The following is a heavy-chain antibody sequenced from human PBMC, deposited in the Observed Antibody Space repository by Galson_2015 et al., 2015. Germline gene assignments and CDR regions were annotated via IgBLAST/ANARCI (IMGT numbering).Heavy chain of an antibody. CDR2: ISYDGSNK. CDR1: GFTFSSYA. CDR3: ARDGSGSYRGDFDY. D-gene: IGHD1-26*01. Sequence: SLRLSCAASGFTFSSYAMHWVRQAPGKGLEWVAVISYDGSNKYYADSVKGRFTISRDNSKNTLYLQMNSLRAEDTAVYYCARDGSGSYRGDFDYWGQGTLVTVSS. V-gene: IGHV3-30*04. J-gene: IGHJ4*02.